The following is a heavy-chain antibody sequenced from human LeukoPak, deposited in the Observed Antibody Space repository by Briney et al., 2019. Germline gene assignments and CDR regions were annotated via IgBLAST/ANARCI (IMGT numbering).Heavy chain of an antibody. J-gene: IGHJ4*02. Sequence: GGSLRLSCAASGFTFSSYGMHWVRQAPGKGLEWVAIISYDGSNEYYADSVKGRFTISRDNSKNTLYLQMNSLKTEDTAVYYCTPDPIVVVTAIVDYWGQGTLVTVSS. CDR1: GFTFSSYG. V-gene: IGHV3-30*04. CDR3: TPDPIVVVTAIVDY. D-gene: IGHD2-21*02. CDR2: ISYDGSNE.